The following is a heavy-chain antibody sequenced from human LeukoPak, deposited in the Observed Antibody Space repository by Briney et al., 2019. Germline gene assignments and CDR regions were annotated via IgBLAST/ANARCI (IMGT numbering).Heavy chain of an antibody. D-gene: IGHD3-22*01. V-gene: IGHV1-2*06. Sequence: GASVKVSCKASGYTFTGYYMHWVRQAPGQGLEWIGRINPNSGGTNYAQKFQGRVTMTRDTSISTAYMELSRLRSDDTAVYYCAREYDSSGYSIFFDYWGQGTLVTVSS. J-gene: IGHJ4*02. CDR1: GYTFTGYY. CDR3: AREYDSSGYSIFFDY. CDR2: INPNSGGT.